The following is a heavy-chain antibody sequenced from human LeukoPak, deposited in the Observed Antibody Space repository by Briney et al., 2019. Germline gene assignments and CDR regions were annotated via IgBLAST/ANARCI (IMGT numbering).Heavy chain of an antibody. V-gene: IGHV3-48*03. D-gene: IGHD3-10*01. J-gene: IGHJ4*02. CDR1: GFTFSSYE. CDR3: ARAFGSGSYSF. CDR2: ISSSGSTK. Sequence: PGGSLRLSCAASGFTFSSYEMNWVRQAPGKGLEWVSYISSSGSTKYYADSVKGRIIISRDNAKKSMYLQMNSLRAEDTAVYYCARAFGSGSYSFWGQGTLVSVSS.